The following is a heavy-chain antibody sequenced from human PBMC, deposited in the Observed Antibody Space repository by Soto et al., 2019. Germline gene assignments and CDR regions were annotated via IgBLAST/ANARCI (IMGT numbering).Heavy chain of an antibody. V-gene: IGHV3-21*01. CDR3: ARDHYYDSSGYYYPLDAFDI. Sequence: GSLRLSCAASGFTFRSYSMNWVRQAPGKGLEWVSSISSSSSYIYYADSVKGRFTISRDNAKNSLYLQMNSLRAEDTAVYYCARDHYYDSSGYYYPLDAFDIWGQGTMVTVSS. D-gene: IGHD3-22*01. CDR1: GFTFRSYS. J-gene: IGHJ3*02. CDR2: ISSSSSYI.